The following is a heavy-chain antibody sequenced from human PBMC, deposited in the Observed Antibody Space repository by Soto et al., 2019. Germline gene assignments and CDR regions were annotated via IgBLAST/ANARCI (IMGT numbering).Heavy chain of an antibody. D-gene: IGHD6-13*01. V-gene: IGHV1-69*01. Sequence: QVQLVQSGAEVRKSGSSVKVSCKAAGGTFSDYALSWVRQAPGQGLEWMGGIIPMFATTNYAQKFQGRVTITADDSATTAHMELSRLKSEDTAVYYCARGRGRGFSSTWNIYWYYNMDVWGQGTTVTVSS. J-gene: IGHJ6*02. CDR3: ARGRGRGFSSTWNIYWYYNMDV. CDR2: IIPMFATT. CDR1: GGTFSDYA.